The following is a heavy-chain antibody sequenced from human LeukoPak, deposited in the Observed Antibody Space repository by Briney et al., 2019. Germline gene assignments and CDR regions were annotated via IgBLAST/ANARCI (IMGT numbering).Heavy chain of an antibody. CDR2: IGTSSTTI. Sequence: GGSLRLSCAASGFTFSSYTMNWVRQPPGKGLEWVSNIGTSSTTIYYADSVKGRFTISRDNAKNSLYLQMNSLRAEDTALYYCAKVSGIAAAGSIDYWGQGTLVTVSS. CDR1: GFTFSSYT. CDR3: AKVSGIAAAGSIDY. J-gene: IGHJ4*02. V-gene: IGHV3-48*04. D-gene: IGHD6-13*01.